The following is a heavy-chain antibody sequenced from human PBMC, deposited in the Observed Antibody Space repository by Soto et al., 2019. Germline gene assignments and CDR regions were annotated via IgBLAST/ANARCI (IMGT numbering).Heavy chain of an antibody. CDR2: ISASGIST. J-gene: IGHJ4*02. V-gene: IGHV3-23*01. Sequence: HPRGSLRLSFAASGFTFNKYAMNWVRRAPGKGLEWVSAISASGISTYYADSVKGRFTISRDNAKNTLYLHMSSLRAEDTAGDPCVICDGDCYSGRGFDYCGQGT. CDR1: GFTFNKYA. D-gene: IGHD2-21*02. CDR3: VICDGDCYSGRGFDY.